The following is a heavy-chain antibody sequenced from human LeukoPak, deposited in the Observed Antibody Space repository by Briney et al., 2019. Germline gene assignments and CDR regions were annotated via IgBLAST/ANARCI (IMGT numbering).Heavy chain of an antibody. V-gene: IGHV3-74*01. CDR1: GFTFSSYW. D-gene: IGHD3-3*01. Sequence: GGSLRLSCAASGFTFSSYWMHWVRQAPGKGLVWVSRINTDGSSTSYADSVKGRFTISRDNAKNTLYLQMNSLRAEDTAVYYCAKDNGPTIFGVVTAYYFDYWGQGTLVTVSS. J-gene: IGHJ4*02. CDR2: INTDGSST. CDR3: AKDNGPTIFGVVTAYYFDY.